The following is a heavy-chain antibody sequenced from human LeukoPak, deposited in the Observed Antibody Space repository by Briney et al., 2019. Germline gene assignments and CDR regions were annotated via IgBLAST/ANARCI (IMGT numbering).Heavy chain of an antibody. D-gene: IGHD4-23*01. Sequence: SETLSLTCTVSGASVSNYDWSWIRQPPGKGLEWIGYVYYSGRTNYNPSLESRVTISVDTSKNQFSLKLTSVTAADTAMYYCARRGGNPLGAFDIWGQGTMVTVSS. J-gene: IGHJ3*02. CDR3: ARRGGNPLGAFDI. CDR1: GASVSNYD. V-gene: IGHV4-59*02. CDR2: VYYSGRT.